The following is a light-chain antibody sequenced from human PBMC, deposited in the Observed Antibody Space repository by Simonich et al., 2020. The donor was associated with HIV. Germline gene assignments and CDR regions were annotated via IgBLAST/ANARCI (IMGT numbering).Light chain of an antibody. Sequence: NFMLTQPHSVSESPGKTVTISCTRSSGSIATYYVQWSQQRPGSAPTTVIFEDNQRPSGVPVRFSCSVDSSSNSASLTISGLKTEDEADYYCQSYDSSDQKVFGGGTKLTVL. CDR1: SGSIATYY. CDR2: EDN. V-gene: IGLV6-57*03. J-gene: IGLJ3*02. CDR3: QSYDSSDQKV.